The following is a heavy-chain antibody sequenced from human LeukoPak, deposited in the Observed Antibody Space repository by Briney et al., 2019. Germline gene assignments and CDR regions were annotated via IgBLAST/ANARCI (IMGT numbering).Heavy chain of an antibody. V-gene: IGHV3-23*01. CDR2: MTGGGGGT. Sequence: GGSLRLSCAASGFTFSSYAMSWVRQAPGKGLEWGSAMTGGGGGTYYADSVKGRFTISRDKSKNMVYLQMTSLRAEDTAVYYCAKFMGYCSGGSCYSMDEWGQGTLVTVSS. CDR1: GFTFSSYA. J-gene: IGHJ4*02. D-gene: IGHD2-15*01. CDR3: AKFMGYCSGGSCYSMDE.